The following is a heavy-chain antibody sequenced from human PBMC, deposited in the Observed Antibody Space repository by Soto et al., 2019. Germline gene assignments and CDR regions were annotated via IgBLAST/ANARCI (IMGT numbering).Heavy chain of an antibody. CDR3: ARSYGSGSYYALDF. V-gene: IGHV1-69*02. J-gene: IGHJ3*01. Sequence: QVQLVQSGAEVKKPGSSVKVSCKASGGTFSSYTISWVRQAPGQGLEWMGRIIPILGIANYAQKFQGRVTITADKSTGTAYMELSSLRSEDTSVYYCARSYGSGSYYALDFWGKGTMVTVSS. CDR2: IIPILGIA. D-gene: IGHD3-10*01. CDR1: GGTFSSYT.